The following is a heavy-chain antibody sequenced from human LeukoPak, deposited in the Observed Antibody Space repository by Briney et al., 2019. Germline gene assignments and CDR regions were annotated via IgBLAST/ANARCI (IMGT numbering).Heavy chain of an antibody. CDR1: GYSISSGYY. Sequence: SETLSLTCTVSGYSISSGYYWGWIRQPPGKGLEWIGSIYHSGSTYYNPSLKSRVTISVDTSKNQFSLKLSSVTAADTAVYYCARGGSYYEAIDYWGQGTLVTVSS. V-gene: IGHV4-38-2*02. J-gene: IGHJ4*02. CDR2: IYHSGST. D-gene: IGHD3-10*01. CDR3: ARGGSYYEAIDY.